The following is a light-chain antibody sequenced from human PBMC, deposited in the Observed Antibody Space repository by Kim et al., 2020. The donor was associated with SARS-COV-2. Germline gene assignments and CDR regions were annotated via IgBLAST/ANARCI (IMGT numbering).Light chain of an antibody. J-gene: IGLJ3*02. CDR2: LEGSGSY. CDR3: ETWDSDTRV. V-gene: IGLV4-60*03. Sequence: QLVLTQSSSASASLGSSVKLTCTLNSGHRNYIIAWHQQQPGKAPRYLMKLEGSGSYNKGSGVPDSFSGSSSGADRYLTISNLQSEDEADYYCETWDSDTRVFGGGTKLTVL. CDR1: SGHRNYI.